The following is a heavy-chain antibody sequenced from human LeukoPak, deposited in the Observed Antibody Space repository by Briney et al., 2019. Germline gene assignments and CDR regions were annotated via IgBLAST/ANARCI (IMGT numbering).Heavy chain of an antibody. CDR1: GFTFSSYE. CDR2: ISSSGSTI. V-gene: IGHV3-48*03. D-gene: IGHD6-19*01. J-gene: IGHJ5*02. CDR3: ARGKSGSSGWYRGGYNWFDP. Sequence: GGSLRLSCAASGFTFSSYEMNWVRQAPGKGLEWVSYISSSGSTIYYADSVKGRFTIYRDNAKNSMYMKMNSLRAEDTAVYYCARGKSGSSGWYRGGYNWFDPWGQGTLVTVSS.